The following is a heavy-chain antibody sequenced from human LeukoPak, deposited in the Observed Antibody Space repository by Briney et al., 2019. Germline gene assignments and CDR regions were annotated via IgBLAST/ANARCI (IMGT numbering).Heavy chain of an antibody. CDR1: GFTFSSYS. V-gene: IGHV3-48*01. CDR3: ARDELRGGPRGDAFDI. CDR2: ISASSTTI. D-gene: IGHD3-10*01. J-gene: IGHJ3*02. Sequence: GGSLRLSCAASGFTFSSYSMNWVRQAPGKGLEWVSYISASSTTIYYIGSVKGRFTISRDNAKSPLYLQMDSLRAEDTAVYYGARDELRGGPRGDAFDIWGQGTMVIVSS.